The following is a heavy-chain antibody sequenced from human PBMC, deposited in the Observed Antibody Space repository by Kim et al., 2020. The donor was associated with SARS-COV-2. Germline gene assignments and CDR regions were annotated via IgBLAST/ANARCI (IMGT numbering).Heavy chain of an antibody. D-gene: IGHD3-9*01. Sequence: GGSLRRSCGASGFSVSSNHMNWVRQAPGKGLEWVSVIYGDGTTYYADSVKGRFTISRDKSDTQVSLQLNNLRAEDTAVYYCASNKGRSYDIVTGILRYFDLWGRGTLVTVSS. V-gene: IGHV3-66*01. CDR3: ASNKGRSYDIVTGILRYFDL. CDR2: IYGDGTT. J-gene: IGHJ2*01. CDR1: GFSVSSNH.